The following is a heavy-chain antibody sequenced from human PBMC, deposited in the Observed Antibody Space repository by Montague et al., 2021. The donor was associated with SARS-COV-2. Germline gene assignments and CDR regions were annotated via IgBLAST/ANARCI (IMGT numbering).Heavy chain of an antibody. J-gene: IGHJ6*02. V-gene: IGHV4-4*01. CDR3: ARGLRQWLADYYYYGLDV. CDR1: GDSISSNNW. CDR2: TYHGGST. Sequence: ETLSLTCAVSGDSISSNNWWNWVRQAPGKGLEWIGETYHGGSTNYNPSLKSRVTISVDKTKNQLYLKMRSVTAADTAVYCCARGLRQWLADYYYYGLDVWGQGTTVTVSS. D-gene: IGHD6-19*01.